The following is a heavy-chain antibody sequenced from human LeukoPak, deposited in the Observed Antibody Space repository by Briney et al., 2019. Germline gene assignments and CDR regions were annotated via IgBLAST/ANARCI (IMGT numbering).Heavy chain of an antibody. D-gene: IGHD3-10*01. CDR3: ARDHRDVLLWFGESWFDP. V-gene: IGHV1-69*06. CDR2: IIPIFGTA. CDR1: GGTFSSYA. J-gene: IGHJ5*02. Sequence: SVKVSCKASGGTFSSYAISWVRQAPGQGLEWMGRIIPIFGTANYAQKFQGRVTITADKSTSTAYMELSSLRSEDTAVYYCARDHRDVLLWFGESWFDPWGQGTLVTVSS.